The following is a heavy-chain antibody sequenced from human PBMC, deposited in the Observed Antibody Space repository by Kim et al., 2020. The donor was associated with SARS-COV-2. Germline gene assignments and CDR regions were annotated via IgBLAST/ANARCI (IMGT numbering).Heavy chain of an antibody. D-gene: IGHD2-2*01. V-gene: IGHV4-4*07. J-gene: IGHJ6*02. CDR2: IYTSGST. CDR3: ARENIVVVPAAKVTYYYYGMDF. Sequence: SETLSLTCTVSGGSISSYYWSWIRQPAGKGLEWIGRIYTSGSTNYNPSLKSRVTMSVDTSKNQFSLKLSSVTAADTAVYYCARENIVVVPAAKVTYYYYGMDFWGQGTTGTVPS. CDR1: GGSISSYY.